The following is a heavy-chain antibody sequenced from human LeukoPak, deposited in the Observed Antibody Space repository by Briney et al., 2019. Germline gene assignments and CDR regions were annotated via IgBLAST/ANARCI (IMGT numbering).Heavy chain of an antibody. CDR2: ISTSGST. V-gene: IGHV4-4*09. D-gene: IGHD2-15*01. CDR1: AASISNYY. J-gene: IGHJ4*02. Sequence: SETLSLTCAVSAASISNYYWSWIRQAPGKGLEWIGYISTSGSTNYNPSLKSRVTMSVDTSKNQFSLRLSSVTAADTAVYYCVRPGQSSWWVYFNYWGQGTVVTVSS. CDR3: VRPGQSSWWVYFNY.